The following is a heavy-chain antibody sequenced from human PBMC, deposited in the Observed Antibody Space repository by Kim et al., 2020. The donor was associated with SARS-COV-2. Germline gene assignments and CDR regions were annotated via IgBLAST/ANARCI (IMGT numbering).Heavy chain of an antibody. D-gene: IGHD3-22*01. CDR2: IKQDGSEK. V-gene: IGHV3-7*03. J-gene: IGHJ1*01. Sequence: GGSLRLSCAASGFTFSSYWMSWVRQAPGKGLEWVANIKQDGSEKYYVDSVKGRFTISRDNAKNSLYLQMNSLRAEDTAVYYCARGGSYYDSSGYCFIWGQGTLVTVSS. CDR3: ARGGSYYDSSGYCFI. CDR1: GFTFSSYW.